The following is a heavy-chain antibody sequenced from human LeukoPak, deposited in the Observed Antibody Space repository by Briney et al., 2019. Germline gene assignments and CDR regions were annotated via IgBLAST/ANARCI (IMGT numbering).Heavy chain of an antibody. D-gene: IGHD6-13*01. CDR2: ITGSGGNT. V-gene: IGHV3-23*01. CDR3: AKDISTRWYSSTPLPGDY. Sequence: GGSLRLSCAASGFTFSSYAMTWVRQAPGRGLEWVSGITGSGGNTYYADSVKGRFTISRDNSKNTLYPQMSSLRAEDTAIYYCAKDISTRWYSSTPLPGDYWGQGTLVTVSS. J-gene: IGHJ4*02. CDR1: GFTFSSYA.